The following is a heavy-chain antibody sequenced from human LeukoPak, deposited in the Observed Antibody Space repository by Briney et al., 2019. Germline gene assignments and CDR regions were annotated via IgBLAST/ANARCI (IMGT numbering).Heavy chain of an antibody. CDR1: GFTFSTYS. CDR2: IDSTTTTI. J-gene: IGHJ4*02. CDR3: ARRVPSQLIDDFSDY. D-gene: IGHD1-1*01. V-gene: IGHV3-48*04. Sequence: GGSLRLSCAASGFTFSTYSMNWVRQAPGKGLEWVSFIDSTTTTIHYADSVKGRFTISRDNAKNSLFLQMNSLRAEDTAVYYCARRVPSQLIDDFSDYWGQGALVTVSS.